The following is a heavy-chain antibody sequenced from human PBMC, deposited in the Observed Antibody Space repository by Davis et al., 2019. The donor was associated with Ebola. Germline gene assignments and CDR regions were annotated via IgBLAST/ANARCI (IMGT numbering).Heavy chain of an antibody. CDR1: GFTFGDYA. V-gene: IGHV3-49*04. CDR3: TRDLKQPPPSYYYGMDV. CDR2: IRSKGYGGKT. J-gene: IGHJ6*04. Sequence: GGSLRLSCTGYGFTFGDYAMNWVRQAPGKGLEWVGFIRSKGYGGKTEYAASVKGRFTITRDDSKNIADLQMNSLKTEDTAVYYCTRDLKQPPPSYYYGMDVWGKGTTVTVSS. D-gene: IGHD6-13*01.